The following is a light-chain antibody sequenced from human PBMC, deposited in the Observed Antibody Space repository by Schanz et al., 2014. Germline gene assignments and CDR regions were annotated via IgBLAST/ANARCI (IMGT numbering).Light chain of an antibody. J-gene: IGLJ3*02. Sequence: QSALTQPPSASGSPGQSVTISCTGTSSDIGRYNYVSWYQHHPGKAPKLLIYEVTKRPSGVPDRFSGPKSGNTASLTISGLQAEDEADYYCNSFTSSHTHVFGGGTKLTVL. V-gene: IGLV2-8*01. CDR2: EVT. CDR1: SSDIGRYNY. CDR3: NSFTSSHTHV.